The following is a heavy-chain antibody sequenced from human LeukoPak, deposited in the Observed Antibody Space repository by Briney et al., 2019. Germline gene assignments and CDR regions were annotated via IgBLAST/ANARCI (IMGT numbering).Heavy chain of an antibody. D-gene: IGHD2-21*01. CDR1: GFTFSSYA. V-gene: IGHV3-43*02. CDR3: AKDKYGGLFDY. Sequence: GGSLRLSCAASGFTFSSYAMSWVRQAPGKGLEWVSLISGDGGSTYYADSVKGRFTISRDNSKNSLYLQMNSLRTEDTALYYCAKDKYGGLFDYWGQGTLVTVSS. CDR2: ISGDGGST. J-gene: IGHJ4*02.